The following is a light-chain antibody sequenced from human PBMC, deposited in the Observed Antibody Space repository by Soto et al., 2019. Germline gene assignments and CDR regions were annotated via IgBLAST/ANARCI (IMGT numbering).Light chain of an antibody. J-gene: IGKJ1*01. CDR3: QKYNSAPWT. Sequence: DIQMTQSPSSLSASVGDRVTITCRATHGISNYLAWYQQKPGKVPKLLIYAASTLQSGVPSRFSGSRSGTDFTLTISSLQPEDVATYYCQKYNSAPWTFGQGTKVEIK. V-gene: IGKV1-27*01. CDR2: AAS. CDR1: HGISNY.